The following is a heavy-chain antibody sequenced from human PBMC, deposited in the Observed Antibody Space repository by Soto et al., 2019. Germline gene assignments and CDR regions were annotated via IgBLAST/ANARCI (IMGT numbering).Heavy chain of an antibody. CDR1: GFTFTGKT. Sequence: LVESGGGLVRPGGSLRLSCVGSGFTFTGKTMNWIRQAPGKGLEWFSSIDSRGDFIYYIDSVKGRFTISRDNAKKTLFLQMNSLRGDDTGIYYCAKSGSGWYQDSWGQGTLVSVSS. J-gene: IGHJ5*02. CDR2: IDSRGDFI. CDR3: AKSGSGWYQDS. D-gene: IGHD6-19*01. V-gene: IGHV3-21*01.